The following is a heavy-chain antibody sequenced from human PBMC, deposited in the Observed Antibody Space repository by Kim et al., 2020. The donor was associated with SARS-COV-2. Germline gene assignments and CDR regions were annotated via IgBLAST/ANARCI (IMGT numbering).Heavy chain of an antibody. V-gene: IGHV1-2*02. J-gene: IGHJ4*02. Sequence: AQKFQGRVTMTRDTPISTAYMELSRLRSDDTAVYYCARNYYDSSGYPTFDYWGQGTLVTVSS. CDR3: ARNYYDSSGYPTFDY. D-gene: IGHD3-22*01.